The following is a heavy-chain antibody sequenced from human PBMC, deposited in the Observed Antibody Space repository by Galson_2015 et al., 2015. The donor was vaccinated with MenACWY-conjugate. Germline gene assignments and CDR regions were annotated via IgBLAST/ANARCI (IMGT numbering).Heavy chain of an antibody. J-gene: IGHJ6*02. D-gene: IGHD3-10*01. CDR2: INHRGST. Sequence: SETLSLTCAVYGGSFSAYYWSWIRQPPGRGLEWIGEINHRGSTNYNPSLKSRVTISVDTSKNQFSLKLSSVTAADTAVYYCATDSYGSGSDGMDVWGQGTAVTVSS. CDR1: GGSFSAYY. CDR3: ATDSYGSGSDGMDV. V-gene: IGHV4-34*01.